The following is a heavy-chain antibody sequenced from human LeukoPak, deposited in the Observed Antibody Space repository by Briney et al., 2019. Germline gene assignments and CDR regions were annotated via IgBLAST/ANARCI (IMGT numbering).Heavy chain of an antibody. CDR3: TRDPNYDYVWGSPSYYYYYMDV. Sequence: GGSLRDSSVEPLYSFAVNAICRGSPAPGEGPGRGGFVLLKVDVGTTEYASSVKGRFTISRDNYKSIAYLQMNSLKTEDAAVYYCTRDPNYDYVWGSPSYYYYYMDVWGKGTTVTVSS. J-gene: IGHJ6*03. CDR1: YSFAVNA. D-gene: IGHD3-16*01. CDR2: VLLKVDVGTT. V-gene: IGHV3-49*04.